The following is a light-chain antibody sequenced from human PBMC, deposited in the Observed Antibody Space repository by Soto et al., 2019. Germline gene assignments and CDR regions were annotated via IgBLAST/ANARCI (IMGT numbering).Light chain of an antibody. CDR3: QQNFINPRT. Sequence: DIQMTQSPSSLSASVGDRVTITCRASQSISIYLNWYQQKPGKAPEVLIFAASNLQSGVPSRFSGSGSGTDFTLTISSLQPEDVATYYCQQNFINPRTFGPGTKV. CDR1: QSISIY. J-gene: IGKJ1*01. CDR2: AAS. V-gene: IGKV1-39*01.